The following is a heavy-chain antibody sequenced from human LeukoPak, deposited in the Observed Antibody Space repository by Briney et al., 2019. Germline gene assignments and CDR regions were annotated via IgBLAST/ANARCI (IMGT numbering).Heavy chain of an antibody. CDR3: AKDSQTQTSRSWYY. Sequence: GGSLRLSCAASGFTFTSYAMSWVRQAPGKGLEWVSAISGSGGTTYYADSVKGRFTISRDNSKNTLYLQMNSLRAEDTAVYYCAKDSQTQTSRSWYYWGQGTLVTVSS. J-gene: IGHJ4*02. CDR1: GFTFTSYA. CDR2: ISGSGGTT. D-gene: IGHD6-13*01. V-gene: IGHV3-23*01.